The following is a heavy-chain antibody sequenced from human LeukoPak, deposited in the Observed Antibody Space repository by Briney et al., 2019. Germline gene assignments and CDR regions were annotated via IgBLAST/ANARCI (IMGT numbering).Heavy chain of an antibody. J-gene: IGHJ4*02. Sequence: GGSLTLSCAVSGFRFDDYAMHWVRQTPGKGLEWVSLISWDGTCPHYPDSVKGRFTISRDISKKSLYVQMNSLRTEDTAFYYCEKGVSLRGRDGKGYYYDYWGQATLVTVCS. CDR2: ISWDGTCP. D-gene: IGHD3-22*01. V-gene: IGHV3-43D*03. CDR1: GFRFDDYA. CDR3: EKGVSLRGRDGKGYYYDY.